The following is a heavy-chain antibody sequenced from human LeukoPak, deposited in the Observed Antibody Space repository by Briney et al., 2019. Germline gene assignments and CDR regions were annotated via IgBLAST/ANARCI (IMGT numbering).Heavy chain of an antibody. CDR2: TNHSGST. D-gene: IGHD3-22*01. Sequence: SETLSLTCAVYGGSFSGYYWSWIRQPPGKGLEWIGETNHSGSTNYNPSLKSRVTISVDTSKNQFSLKLSSVTAADTAVYYCARAYYYDSSGYYSAGSPADYWGQGTLVTVSS. V-gene: IGHV4-34*01. CDR1: GGSFSGYY. J-gene: IGHJ4*02. CDR3: ARAYYYDSSGYYSAGSPADY.